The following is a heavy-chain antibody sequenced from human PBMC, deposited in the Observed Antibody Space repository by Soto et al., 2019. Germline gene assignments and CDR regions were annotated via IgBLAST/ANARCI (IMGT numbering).Heavy chain of an antibody. Sequence: ASVKVSCKASGYTITSYDINWVRQATGQGLEWMGWMNPNSGNTGYAQKFQGRVTMTRNTSISTAYMELSSLRSEDTAVYYCARGRSIMITFGGVIRPYYYYYMDVWGKGTTVTVSS. CDR2: MNPNSGNT. D-gene: IGHD3-16*02. V-gene: IGHV1-8*01. CDR3: ARGRSIMITFGGVIRPYYYYYMDV. CDR1: GYTITSYD. J-gene: IGHJ6*03.